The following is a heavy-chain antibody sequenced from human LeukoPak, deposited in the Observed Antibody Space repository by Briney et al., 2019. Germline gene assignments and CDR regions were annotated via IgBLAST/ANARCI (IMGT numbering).Heavy chain of an antibody. D-gene: IGHD3-16*01. CDR2: IKADGSDK. J-gene: IGHJ4*02. V-gene: IGHV3-7*01. CDR1: GFTFSSYW. Sequence: SGGSLQLSCAASGFTFSSYWMTWVRPAPGRGLEWVATIKADGSDKYYVNSVKGRFTISRDNAKNSLSLHMDSLRAEDTAVYYCARGGLWGGDYWGQGTLVTVSS. CDR3: ARGGLWGGDY.